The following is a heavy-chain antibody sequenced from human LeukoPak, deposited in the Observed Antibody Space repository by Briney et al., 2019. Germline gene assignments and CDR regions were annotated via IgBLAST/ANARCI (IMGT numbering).Heavy chain of an antibody. D-gene: IGHD6-13*01. CDR1: GFTFSSYA. Sequence: SGGSLRLSCAASGFTFSSYAMSWVRQAPGKGLEWVSAISGSGGSTYYADSVKGRFTISRDNSKNTLYLQMNSLRAEDTAVYYCAKDLASYSSSWGVLGYWGQGTLVTVSS. J-gene: IGHJ4*02. V-gene: IGHV3-23*01. CDR3: AKDLASYSSSWGVLGY. CDR2: ISGSGGST.